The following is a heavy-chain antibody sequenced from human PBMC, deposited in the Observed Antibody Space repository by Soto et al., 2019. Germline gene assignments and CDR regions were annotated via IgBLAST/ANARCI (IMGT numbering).Heavy chain of an antibody. D-gene: IGHD6-13*01. V-gene: IGHV4-4*02. CDR1: GGSISSSNW. CDR3: LGIEAGTKYYGMDV. Sequence: SETLSLTCAVSGGSISSSNWWSWVRQPPGKGLEWIGEIYHSGSTNYNPSLKSRVTISVDKSKNQFPLKLSSVTAADTAVYYCLGIEAGTKYYGMDVWGQGNTVTVSS. CDR2: IYHSGST. J-gene: IGHJ6*02.